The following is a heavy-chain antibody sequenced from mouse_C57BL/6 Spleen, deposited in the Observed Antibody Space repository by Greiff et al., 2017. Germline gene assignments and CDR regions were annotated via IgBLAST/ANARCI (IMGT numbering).Heavy chain of an antibody. CDR1: GFTFSSYA. V-gene: IGHV5-9-1*02. J-gene: IGHJ3*01. Sequence: EVKLVESGEGLVKPGGSLKLSCAASGFTFSSYAMSWVRQTPEKRLEWVAYISSGGDYIYYADTVKGRFTISRDNARNTLYLQMSSLKSEDTAMYYCTRDPYDYAFAYWGQGTLVTVSA. CDR3: TRDPYDYAFAY. CDR2: ISSGGDYI. D-gene: IGHD2-4*01.